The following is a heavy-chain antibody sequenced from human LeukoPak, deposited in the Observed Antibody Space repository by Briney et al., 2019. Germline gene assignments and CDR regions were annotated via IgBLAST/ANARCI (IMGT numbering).Heavy chain of an antibody. Sequence: GGSLRLSCAAPGFTFSTYWMHWVRQAPGKGLVWVSRIDSAGSSTKNADSVKGRFSISRDNAKNTLYLQMNSLRTEDTAVYYCARDPDSTVSSGGPFDVWGQGTMVTVSS. J-gene: IGHJ3*01. D-gene: IGHD3-10*01. V-gene: IGHV3-74*03. CDR2: IDSAGSST. CDR1: GFTFSTYW. CDR3: ARDPDSTVSSGGPFDV.